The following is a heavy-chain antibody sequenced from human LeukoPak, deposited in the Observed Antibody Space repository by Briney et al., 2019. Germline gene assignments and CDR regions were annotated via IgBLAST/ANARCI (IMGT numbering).Heavy chain of an antibody. CDR3: ARDLGIVGATTSYYYYMDV. J-gene: IGHJ6*03. CDR2: IIPIFGTA. CDR1: GGTFSSYA. V-gene: IGHV1-69*05. Sequence: SVKVSCKASGGTFSSYAISWVRQAPGQGLVWMGRIIPIFGTANYAQKFQGRVTITTDESTSTAYMELSSLRSEDTAVYYCARDLGIVGATTSYYYYMDVWGKGTTVTVSS. D-gene: IGHD1-26*01.